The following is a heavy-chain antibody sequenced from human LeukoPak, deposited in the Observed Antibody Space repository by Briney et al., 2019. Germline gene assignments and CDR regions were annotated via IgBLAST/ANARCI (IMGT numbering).Heavy chain of an antibody. CDR3: AKAAYCTSTGCHFSGYAQRPLDS. CDR1: GFTFSSYA. CDR2: ISGSGGST. Sequence: QPGGSLRLSCAASGFTFSSYAMSWVRQAPGKGLEWVSAISGSGGSTYYADSVKGRFTISRDNSKNTLYLQMNSLRAEDTAVYYCAKAAYCTSTGCHFSGYAQRPLDSWGQGTLVTVSS. D-gene: IGHD2-8*01. J-gene: IGHJ4*02. V-gene: IGHV3-23*01.